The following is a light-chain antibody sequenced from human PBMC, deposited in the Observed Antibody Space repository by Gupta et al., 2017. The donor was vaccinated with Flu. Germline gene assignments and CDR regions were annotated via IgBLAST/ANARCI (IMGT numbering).Light chain of an antibody. J-gene: IGKJ3*01. CDR3: QKYNYAPFT. CDR1: HGIMSY. Sequence: DDQMTQSPSSVSASVGDTVTITCRASHGIMSYLAWFQQKPGKVPKLLISGASTLRSGVPSSFSGDGSGTDFTLTISGLQPEDVATYYCQKYNYAPFTFGHGTKVDIK. CDR2: GAS. V-gene: IGKV1-27*01.